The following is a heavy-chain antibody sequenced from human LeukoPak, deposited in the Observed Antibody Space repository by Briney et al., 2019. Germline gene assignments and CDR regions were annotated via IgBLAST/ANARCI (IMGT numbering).Heavy chain of an antibody. Sequence: GGSLRLSCAASGFTFSSYSMNWVHQAPGKGLEWVSSISSSSSYIYYADSVKGRFTISRDNAKNSLYLQMNSLRAEDTAVYYCARGGSSWYYFDYWGQGTLVTVSS. CDR1: GFTFSSYS. V-gene: IGHV3-21*01. D-gene: IGHD6-13*01. CDR2: ISSSSSYI. J-gene: IGHJ4*02. CDR3: ARGGSSWYYFDY.